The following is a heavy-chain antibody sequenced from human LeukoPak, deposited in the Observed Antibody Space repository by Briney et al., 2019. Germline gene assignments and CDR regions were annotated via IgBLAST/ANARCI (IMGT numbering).Heavy chain of an antibody. D-gene: IGHD3-22*01. CDR1: GYTFTGYY. Sequence: ASVKVSCKASGYTFTGYYMHWVRQAPGLGLEWMGWINPNSGDTNYAQKFQGRVTMTRDTPIRTAYLELSGLKSDDTAVYYCARDGGVYYDSSGQYYFDYWGQGTLVTVSS. V-gene: IGHV1-2*02. J-gene: IGHJ4*02. CDR2: INPNSGDT. CDR3: ARDGGVYYDSSGQYYFDY.